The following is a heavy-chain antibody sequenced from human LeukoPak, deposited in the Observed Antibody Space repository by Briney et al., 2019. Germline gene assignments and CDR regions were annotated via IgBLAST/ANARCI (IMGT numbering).Heavy chain of an antibody. CDR2: ISGSGGTT. CDR3: TTDTYYYDSSGYYYRAIDDY. J-gene: IGHJ4*02. CDR1: GFTFSSYA. D-gene: IGHD3-22*01. Sequence: GGSLRLSCAASGFTFSSYAMSWVRQAPGKGLEWVSAISGSGGTTDYAAPVKGRFTISRDDSKNTLYLQMNSLKTEDTAVYYCTTDTYYYDSSGYYYRAIDDYWGQGTLVTVSS. V-gene: IGHV3-23*01.